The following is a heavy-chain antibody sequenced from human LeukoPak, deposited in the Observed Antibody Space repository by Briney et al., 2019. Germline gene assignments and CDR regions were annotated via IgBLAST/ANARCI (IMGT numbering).Heavy chain of an antibody. Sequence: ASVKVSCKASGYTFTRNALNWVRQAPGQGLDWMGWINPNTGNPTYAQGFTGRFVFSLDTSVSTAYLRITSLKAEDTAVYYCARTYYDFWSGYHKFDYWGQGTLVTVSS. J-gene: IGHJ4*02. CDR1: GYTFTRNA. D-gene: IGHD3-3*01. CDR3: ARTYYDFWSGYHKFDY. CDR2: INPNTGNP. V-gene: IGHV7-4-1*02.